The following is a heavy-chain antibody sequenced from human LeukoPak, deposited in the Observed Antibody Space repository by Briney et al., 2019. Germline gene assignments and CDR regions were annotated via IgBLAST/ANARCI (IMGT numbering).Heavy chain of an antibody. D-gene: IGHD6-13*01. CDR1: GGSISSYY. J-gene: IGHJ6*02. CDR2: IYYSGST. Sequence: SETLSLTCTVSGGSISSYYWSWIRQPPGKGLEWIGYIYYSGSTNYNPSLKSRVTISVDTSKNQFSLKLSSVTAADTAVYYCARRIAADDYYYYYGMDVWGQGTTVTVSS. V-gene: IGHV4-59*08. CDR3: ARRIAADDYYYYYGMDV.